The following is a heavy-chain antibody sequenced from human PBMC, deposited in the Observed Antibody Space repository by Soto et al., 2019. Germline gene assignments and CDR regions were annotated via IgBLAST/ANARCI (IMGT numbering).Heavy chain of an antibody. V-gene: IGHV1-46*03. J-gene: IGHJ6*02. CDR2: INPSGGST. CDR3: ARRGEWFGELSNGMDV. Sequence: GASVKVSCKASGYTFTSYYMHWVRQAPGQGLEWMGIINPSGGSTSYAQKFQGRVTMTRDTSTSTVYMELSSLRSEDTAVYYCARRGEWFGELSNGMDVWGQGTTVTVSS. D-gene: IGHD3-10*01. CDR1: GYTFTSYY.